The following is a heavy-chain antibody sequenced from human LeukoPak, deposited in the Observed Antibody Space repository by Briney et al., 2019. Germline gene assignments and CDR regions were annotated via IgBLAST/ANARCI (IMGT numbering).Heavy chain of an antibody. V-gene: IGHV3-43*02. Sequence: PGGSLRLSCEVSGVTFEDYGMHWVRQAPGKGLEWVSLISADGVSTYYAESVKGRFTTSRDNSRSFLYLQMNSLKTEDTAVYYCAKGDHHNTYFGRYNYDMDVWGQGTTVAVSS. D-gene: IGHD3-9*01. CDR2: ISADGVST. CDR1: GVTFEDYG. CDR3: AKGDHHNTYFGRYNYDMDV. J-gene: IGHJ6*02.